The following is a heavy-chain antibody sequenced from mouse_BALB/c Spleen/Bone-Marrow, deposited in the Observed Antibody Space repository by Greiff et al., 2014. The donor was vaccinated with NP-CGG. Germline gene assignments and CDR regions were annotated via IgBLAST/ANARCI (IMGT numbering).Heavy chain of an antibody. Sequence: VQLKDSGPGLVKPSQSLSLTCSVTGYSITSGYYWNWIRQFPGNKLEWMGYISYDDSNNYNPSLKNRISITRDTSKNQFFLKLNSVTTEDTATYYCSRGGDYFFDYWGQGTTLTVSS. V-gene: IGHV3-6*02. CDR2: ISYDDSN. CDR3: SRGGDYFFDY. D-gene: IGHD2-13*01. CDR1: GYSITSGYY. J-gene: IGHJ2*01.